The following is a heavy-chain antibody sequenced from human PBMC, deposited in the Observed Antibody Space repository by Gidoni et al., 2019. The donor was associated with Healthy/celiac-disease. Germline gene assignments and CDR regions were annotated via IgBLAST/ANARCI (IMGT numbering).Heavy chain of an antibody. CDR1: GFTFSSYS. Sequence: EVQLVESGGGLVKPGGSLRLSCAASGFTFSSYSMTWVRQAPGKGLEWCSSISSSSSYIYYADSVKGRFTISRDNAKNSLYLQMNSLRAEDTAVYYCARDGRTAGTTFGYYYYYGMDVWGQGTTVTVSS. V-gene: IGHV3-21*01. D-gene: IGHD1-1*01. J-gene: IGHJ6*02. CDR2: ISSSSSYI. CDR3: ARDGRTAGTTFGYYYYYGMDV.